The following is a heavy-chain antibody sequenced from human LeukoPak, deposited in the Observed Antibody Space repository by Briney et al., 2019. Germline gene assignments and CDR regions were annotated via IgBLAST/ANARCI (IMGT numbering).Heavy chain of an antibody. CDR1: GFTFSSYS. D-gene: IGHD2-21*02. J-gene: IGHJ3*02. V-gene: IGHV3-48*01. CDR2: ITASGTAM. CDR3: ARDCGGNCYGALDI. Sequence: AGGSLRLSCAASGFTFSSYSMNWVRQAPGKGLEWVSHITASGTAMFYADSVKGRFTISRDNAKNSLYLPMNSLRAEDTAVFYCARDCGGNCYGALDIWGQGTMVTVSS.